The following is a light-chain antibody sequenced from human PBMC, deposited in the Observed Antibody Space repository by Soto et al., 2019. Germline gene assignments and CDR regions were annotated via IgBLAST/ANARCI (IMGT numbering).Light chain of an antibody. J-gene: IGKJ5*01. V-gene: IGKV3-11*01. CDR1: QIVSSY. CDR2: DAS. CDR3: QQRSNWPRIN. Sequence: EIVLTQSPATLSLSPGERATHSCRASQIVSSYLAWYQQKPGQAPRLLIYDASNRATGIPARFSGSGSGTDFTLTISSLEPEDFAVYYCQQRSNWPRINFGQGTRLEIK.